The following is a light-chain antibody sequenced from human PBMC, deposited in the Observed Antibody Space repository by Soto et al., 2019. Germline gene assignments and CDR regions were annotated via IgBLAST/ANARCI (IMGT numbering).Light chain of an antibody. V-gene: IGLV2-14*01. CDR1: SSDVGGYDY. CDR2: EVS. CDR3: SSYTSSSTDV. Sequence: QSVLTQPASVSGSPGQSITISCTGTSSDVGGYDYVSWYQHHPGKAPKLTIYEVSNRPSGVSNRFSGSKSGNTASLTISGLQAEDEAEYYCSSYTSSSTDVFGTGTKVTV. J-gene: IGLJ1*01.